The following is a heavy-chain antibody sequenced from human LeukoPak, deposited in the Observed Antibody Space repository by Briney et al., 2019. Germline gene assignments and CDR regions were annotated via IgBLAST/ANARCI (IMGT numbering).Heavy chain of an antibody. J-gene: IGHJ4*02. CDR1: GFTSGDYS. Sequence: GGSLRLSCTGSGFTSGDYSWSWVRQAPGRGLEWVGFITTNAYGGTTKYVASVKGRFTISRDDSKSIAYLQMNSLKTEDTAVYYCIGEGSSDYWGQGSLVTVSS. CDR2: ITTNAYGGTT. V-gene: IGHV3-49*04. CDR3: IGEGSSDY. D-gene: IGHD3-10*01.